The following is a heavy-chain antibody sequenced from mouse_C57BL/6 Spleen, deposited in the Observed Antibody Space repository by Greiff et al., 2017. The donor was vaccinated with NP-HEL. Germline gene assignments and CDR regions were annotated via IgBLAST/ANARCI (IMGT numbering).Heavy chain of an antibody. CDR2: IWSGGST. CDR1: GFSLTSYG. CDR3: ARNWEGLYYDYPTLYYYAMDY. D-gene: IGHD2-4*01. Sequence: VMLVESGPGLVQPSQSLSITCTVSGFSLTSYGVHWVRQSPGKGLEWLGVIWSGGSTDYNAAFISRLSISKDNSKSQVFFKMNSLQADDTAIYYCARNWEGLYYDYPTLYYYAMDYWGQGTSVTVSS. V-gene: IGHV2-2*01. J-gene: IGHJ4*01.